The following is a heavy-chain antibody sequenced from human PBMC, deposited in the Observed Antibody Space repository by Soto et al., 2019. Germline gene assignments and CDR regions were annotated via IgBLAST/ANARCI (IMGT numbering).Heavy chain of an antibody. CDR1: GYTFTSYG. D-gene: IGHD2-21*02. J-gene: IGHJ6*02. Sequence: QVQLVQSGGEVKKPGASVKVSCKASGYTFTSYGISWVRQAPGQGLEWMGWISGYNGKTNYAQKVQDRATMTTDTSTSTVYMELRSLRSDDTAVYYCAREGDVPYYYSGMDVWGQGTTVTVSS. V-gene: IGHV1-18*01. CDR3: AREGDVPYYYSGMDV. CDR2: ISGYNGKT.